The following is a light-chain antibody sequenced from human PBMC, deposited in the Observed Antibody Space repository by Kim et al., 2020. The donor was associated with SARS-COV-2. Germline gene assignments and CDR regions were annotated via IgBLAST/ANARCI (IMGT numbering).Light chain of an antibody. V-gene: IGLV10-54*04. CDR2: RDN. Sequence: QTATLTCTGNTNNVGNRGAAWLQQFQGHPPRFLSYRDNTRPSGISQRFSASRSGTTASLTITGVQPEDEADYYCSAWDSRLSAWVFGGGTQLTVL. J-gene: IGLJ3*02. CDR3: SAWDSRLSAWV. CDR1: TNNVGNRG.